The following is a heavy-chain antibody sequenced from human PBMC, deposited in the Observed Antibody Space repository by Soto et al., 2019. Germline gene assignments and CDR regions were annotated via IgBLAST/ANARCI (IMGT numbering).Heavy chain of an antibody. CDR1: GYTFTSYY. D-gene: IGHD6-19*01. CDR3: EREGSSGRYGMDV. J-gene: IGHJ6*02. V-gene: IGHV1-46*01. CDR2: IYPSDGST. Sequence: ASVKVSCKASGYTFTSYYMHWVRQAPGQGLEWMGRIYPSDGSTSYAQKFQGRVTMTGDTSTSTAYMELRSLRSDDTAVYYCEREGSSGRYGMDVWGQVTTVTVSS.